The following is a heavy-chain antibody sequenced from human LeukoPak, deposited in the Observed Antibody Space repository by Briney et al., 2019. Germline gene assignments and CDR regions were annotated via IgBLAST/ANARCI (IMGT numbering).Heavy chain of an antibody. CDR3: ARDQGEEFDY. CDR2: IKQDESEK. J-gene: IGHJ4*02. Sequence: PGGSLRLSCAASGFTFSSYWMSWVRQAPGKGLEWVANIKQDESEKYYVESVKGRFTTSRDNAKNSLSLQMNSLRVEDTAVYYCARDQGEEFDYWGQGTLVTVSS. D-gene: IGHD3-16*01. V-gene: IGHV3-7*01. CDR1: GFTFSSYW.